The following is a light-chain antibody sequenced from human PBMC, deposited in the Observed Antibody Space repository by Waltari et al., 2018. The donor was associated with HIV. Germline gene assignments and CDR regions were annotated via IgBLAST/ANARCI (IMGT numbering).Light chain of an antibody. V-gene: IGLV1-44*01. CDR1: SSNIGSKP. Sequence: QSVLTQPPSASGTPGQRVTIPCSGSSSNIGSKPVTWYQQLPGTAPNLLIYSNSHRPSGVPDRFSGSKSGTSASLAISGLQSEDEADYYCATWDDSLNGRVFGGGTKLTVL. CDR2: SNS. J-gene: IGLJ3*02. CDR3: ATWDDSLNGRV.